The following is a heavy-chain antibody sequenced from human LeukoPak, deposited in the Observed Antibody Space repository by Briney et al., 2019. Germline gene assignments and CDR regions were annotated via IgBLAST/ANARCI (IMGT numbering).Heavy chain of an antibody. CDR3: ARQTMNIAARPGWFDP. CDR2: IYYSGST. J-gene: IGHJ5*02. V-gene: IGHV4-59*08. Sequence: PSETLSLTCTVSGGSISSYYSSWIRQPPGKGLEWIGYIYYSGSTNYNPSLKSRVTISVDTSKNQFSLKLSSVTAADTAVYYCARQTMNIAARPGWFDPWGQGTLVTVSS. CDR1: GGSISSYY. D-gene: IGHD6-6*01.